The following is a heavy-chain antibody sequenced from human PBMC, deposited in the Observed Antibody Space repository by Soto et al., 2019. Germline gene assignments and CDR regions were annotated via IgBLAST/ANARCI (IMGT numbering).Heavy chain of an antibody. CDR3: ARDVAMPTGLGLGY. D-gene: IGHD6-19*01. Sequence: ASVKVSCKASGYTFTSYGISWVRQAPGQGLEWVGWISAYNGNTNYAQKLQGRVTMTTDTSTSTAYMELRSLRPDDTAVFYCARDVAMPTGLGLGYWGQGTLVTVSS. J-gene: IGHJ4*02. CDR2: ISAYNGNT. V-gene: IGHV1-18*04. CDR1: GYTFTSYG.